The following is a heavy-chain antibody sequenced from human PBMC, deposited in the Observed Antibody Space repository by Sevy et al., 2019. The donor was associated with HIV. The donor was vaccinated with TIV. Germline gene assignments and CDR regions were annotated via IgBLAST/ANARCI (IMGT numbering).Heavy chain of an antibody. D-gene: IGHD5-12*01. V-gene: IGHV3-11*01. Sequence: GESLKISCAASGFTFSDYYMSWIRQAPGKGLEWVSYISSSGSTIYYADSVKGRFTISRDNAKNSLYLQMNSLRAEDTAVYYCARGVATISFAYYYYYGMDVWGQGTTVTVSS. CDR2: ISSSGSTI. J-gene: IGHJ6*02. CDR1: GFTFSDYY. CDR3: ARGVATISFAYYYYYGMDV.